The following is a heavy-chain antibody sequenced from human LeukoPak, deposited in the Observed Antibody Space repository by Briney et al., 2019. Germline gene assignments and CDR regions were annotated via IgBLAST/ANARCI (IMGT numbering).Heavy chain of an antibody. CDR1: GFTFATYT. J-gene: IGHJ6*03. CDR3: ARDRAGYYYHYMDV. CDR2: ISWDGVST. D-gene: IGHD3-10*01. Sequence: GSLRVSCAASGFTFATYTMHWVRQVPGQGLEWVSLISWDGVSTYYADSVKGRFTISRDNAKNSLYLQMNSLRAEDTAVYYCARDRAGYYYHYMDVWGKGTTVTISS. V-gene: IGHV3-43*01.